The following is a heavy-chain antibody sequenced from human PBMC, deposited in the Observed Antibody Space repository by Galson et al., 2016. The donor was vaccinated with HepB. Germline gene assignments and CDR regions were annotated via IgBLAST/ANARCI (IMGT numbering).Heavy chain of an antibody. Sequence: EPLSLTCTVFGDSIKSYFWTWIRQPPGKGLEWIGDIYSSGSTNYNPSLESRGSISVDTSKNQISLKLTSVTAADTAVYYCARHSGVSSVTYQGIDYWGQGTLVTVSS. J-gene: IGHJ4*02. CDR2: IYSSGST. CDR1: GDSIKSYF. D-gene: IGHD1-26*01. CDR3: ARHSGVSSVTYQGIDY. V-gene: IGHV4-59*01.